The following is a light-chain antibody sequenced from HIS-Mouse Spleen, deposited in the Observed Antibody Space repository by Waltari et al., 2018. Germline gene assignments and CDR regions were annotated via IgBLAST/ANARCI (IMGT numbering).Light chain of an antibody. CDR1: QSLLHSNGYNY. CDR3: MQALQTPDT. CDR2: LGS. Sequence: DIVMTQSPLSLPVPPGEPASISCRSSQSLLHSNGYNYLGWYLQKPGQSPQLLIYLGSNWDSGVPDRFSGRGSGTEFTLKISSVEAEDVGGYYCMQALQTPDTFGQGTKLEIK. V-gene: IGKV2-28*01. J-gene: IGKJ2*01.